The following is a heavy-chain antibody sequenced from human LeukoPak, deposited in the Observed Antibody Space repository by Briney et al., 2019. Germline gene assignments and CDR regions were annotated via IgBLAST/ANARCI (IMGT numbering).Heavy chain of an antibody. CDR1: GGSISSYY. V-gene: IGHV4-34*01. CDR2: INHSGST. J-gene: IGHJ4*02. CDR3: ARGDPQYDYVWGSYRLKYYFDY. D-gene: IGHD3-16*02. Sequence: PSETLSLTCTVSGGSISSYYWSWIRQPPGKGLEWIGEINHSGSTNYNPSLKSRVTISVDTSKNQFSLKLSSVTAADTAVYYCARGDPQYDYVWGSYRLKYYFDYWGQGTLVTVSS.